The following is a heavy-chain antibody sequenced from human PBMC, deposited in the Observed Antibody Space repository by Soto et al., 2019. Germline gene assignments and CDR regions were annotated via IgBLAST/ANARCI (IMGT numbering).Heavy chain of an antibody. J-gene: IGHJ3*02. CDR2: INPSGGST. CDR3: ARPPYDILTGLGGSDAFDI. Sequence: ASVKVSCKATGYTFTGYYMHWVRQAPGQGLEWMGIINPSGGSTSYAQKFQGRVTMTRDTSTSTVYMELSNLRSEDTAVYYCARPPYDILTGLGGSDAFDIWGQGTMVTVSS. V-gene: IGHV1-46*01. CDR1: GYTFTGYY. D-gene: IGHD3-9*01.